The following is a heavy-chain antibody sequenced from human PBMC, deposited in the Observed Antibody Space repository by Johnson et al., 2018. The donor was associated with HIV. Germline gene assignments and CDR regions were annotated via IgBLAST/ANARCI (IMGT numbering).Heavy chain of an antibody. V-gene: IGHV3-30-3*01. D-gene: IGHD2-8*01. CDR3: ARDNIVLMVGGAFDI. J-gene: IGHJ3*02. CDR2: ISYDGSNK. Sequence: QVQLVESGGGVVQPGGSLRLSCAASGFTFRSCAMHWVRQAPGKGLAWVAVISYDGSNKYYVDSVKGRYTISSDNANNTLYVQMNSLRAEDTAVYYCARDNIVLMVGGAFDIWGQGTMVTVSS. CDR1: GFTFRSCA.